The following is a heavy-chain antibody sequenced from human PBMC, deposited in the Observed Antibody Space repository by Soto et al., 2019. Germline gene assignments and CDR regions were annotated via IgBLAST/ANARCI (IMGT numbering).Heavy chain of an antibody. J-gene: IGHJ4*02. CDR2: ISGSGGST. Sequence: PGGSLRRSCAASGFTFSSYAMSWVRQAPGKGLEWGSAISGSGGSTYYADSVKGRFTISRDNSKNTLYLQMNSLRAEDTAVYYCAKENGYSSSWFEFYYWGQGTMVTVSS. CDR1: GFTFSSYA. D-gene: IGHD6-13*01. V-gene: IGHV3-23*01. CDR3: AKENGYSSSWFEFYY.